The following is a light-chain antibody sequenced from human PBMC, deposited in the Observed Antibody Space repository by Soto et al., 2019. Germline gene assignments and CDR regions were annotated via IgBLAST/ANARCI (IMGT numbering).Light chain of an antibody. J-gene: IGKJ1*01. V-gene: IGKV3-15*01. Sequence: ILMTQSPATLSVSPGERATLSCRASQSVSNNLARYQQKPGQAPRLLIYDASTRATGIPARFSGSGSGTEFTLINSGPQSENFDVYYCQQYNNWPPWTFGQGTKVEIK. CDR1: QSVSNN. CDR2: DAS. CDR3: QQYNNWPPWT.